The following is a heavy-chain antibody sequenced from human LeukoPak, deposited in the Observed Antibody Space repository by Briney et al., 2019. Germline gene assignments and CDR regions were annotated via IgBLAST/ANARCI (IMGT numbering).Heavy chain of an antibody. D-gene: IGHD1-7*01. CDR3: VYWNFNDAFDI. V-gene: IGHV7-4-1*02. CDR1: GYTFTSYG. J-gene: IGHJ3*02. CDR2: INTNTGNP. Sequence: ASVKVSCKASGYTFTSYGISWVRQAPGQGLEWMGWINTNTGNPTYAQGFTGRFVFSLDTSVSTAYLQISSLKAEDTAVYYCVYWNFNDAFDIWGQGTMVTVSS.